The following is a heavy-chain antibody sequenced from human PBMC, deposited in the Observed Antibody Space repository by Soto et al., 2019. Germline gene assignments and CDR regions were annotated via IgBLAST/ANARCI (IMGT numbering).Heavy chain of an antibody. V-gene: IGHV4-30-4*01. Sequence: QGQLQESGPGVVKPSQTLSLTCTVSGGSFSSGDYYWSWVRQPPGNGLEWIGYIYYTGSTFNTTSLKSRVSISIDTSKTQLSLKLSSVTAADTAVYYCARIHFGDEPSYYYYGMDVWGQGTTVPVSS. J-gene: IGHJ6*02. CDR2: IYYTGST. CDR3: ARIHFGDEPSYYYYGMDV. CDR1: GGSFSSGDYY. D-gene: IGHD4-17*01.